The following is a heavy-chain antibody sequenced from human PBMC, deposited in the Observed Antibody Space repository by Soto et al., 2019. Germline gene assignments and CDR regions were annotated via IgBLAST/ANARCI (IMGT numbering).Heavy chain of an antibody. D-gene: IGHD2-2*01. CDR3: ARFPSRAHYFAMDV. CDR2: IYYSGDT. J-gene: IGHJ6*02. CDR1: GGSINIGGYY. Sequence: SEPLALTCTVSGGSINIGGYYWTWIRQHPGRGLESIGYIYYSGDTYYNPSLKSRLSISLDTSKNQFSLKLTSVTAADTAIYYCARFPSRAHYFAMDVWGHGTAVTVSS. V-gene: IGHV4-31*03.